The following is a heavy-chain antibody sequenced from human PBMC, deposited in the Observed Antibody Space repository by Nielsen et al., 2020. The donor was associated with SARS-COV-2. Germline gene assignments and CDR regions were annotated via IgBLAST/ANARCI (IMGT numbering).Heavy chain of an antibody. Sequence: SETLSLTCTVSGGSISSGSYYWSWIRQPAGKGLEWIGRIYTSGSTNYNPSLKSRVTISVDTSKNQFSLKLSSVTAADTAVYYCARDGPSGYYYLDYWGQGTPVTVSS. CDR3: ARDGPSGYYYLDY. J-gene: IGHJ4*02. D-gene: IGHD3-22*01. CDR1: GGSISSGSYY. CDR2: IYTSGST. V-gene: IGHV4-61*02.